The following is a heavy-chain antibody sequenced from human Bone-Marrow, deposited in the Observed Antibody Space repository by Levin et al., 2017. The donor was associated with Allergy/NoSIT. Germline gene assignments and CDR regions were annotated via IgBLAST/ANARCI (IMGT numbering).Heavy chain of an antibody. V-gene: IGHV3-15*01. CDR1: GFNFTNAW. J-gene: IGHJ6*02. Sequence: GESLKISCAASGFNFTNAWMSWVRQAPGKGLEWVGRIKSRNDGGTTDYAAPVKGRFIISKDVSKNTLYLQMNSLKTQDTAVYYCSTEGGHCSGGSCYLLPFYYRMDVWGQGTTVTVSS. CDR3: STEGGHCSGGSCYLLPFYYRMDV. CDR2: IKSRNDGGTT. D-gene: IGHD2-15*01.